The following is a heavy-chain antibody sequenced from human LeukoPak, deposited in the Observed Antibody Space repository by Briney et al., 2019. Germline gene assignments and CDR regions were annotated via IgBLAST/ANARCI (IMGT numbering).Heavy chain of an antibody. J-gene: IGHJ2*01. CDR3: AKGKGPTANWYFDV. Sequence: GGSLRLSCAASGFSFSSYAMSWVRQAPGKWLEWVSVIGGGPGNTYYTDSVKSRFTISRDNSKNTLYLHLNSPRAEDTAVYYCAKGKGPTANWYFDVWGRGTLVTVSS. CDR2: IGGGPGNT. D-gene: IGHD2-21*02. CDR1: GFSFSSYA. V-gene: IGHV3-23*01.